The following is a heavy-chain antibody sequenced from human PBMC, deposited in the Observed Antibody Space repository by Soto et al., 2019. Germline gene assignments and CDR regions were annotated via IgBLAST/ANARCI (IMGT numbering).Heavy chain of an antibody. CDR1: GFTFRSYA. D-gene: IGHD3-10*01. V-gene: IGHV3-23*01. CDR2: ISGSGGST. J-gene: IGHJ4*02. CDR3: AARYGSGTDPFDY. Sequence: EVQLLESGGGLVQPGGSLRLSCAASGFTFRSYAMSWVRQAPGKGLEWVSAISGSGGSTYYADSVKGRFTISRDNSKNTLYLQMNSLRAEDTAVYYCAARYGSGTDPFDYWGQGTLVTVSS.